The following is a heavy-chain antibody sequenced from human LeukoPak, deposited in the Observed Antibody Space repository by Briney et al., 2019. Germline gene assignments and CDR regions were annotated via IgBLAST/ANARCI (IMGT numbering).Heavy chain of an antibody. Sequence: ASVTVSFKASGYTFTIYYMHWGRQAPGQGLEWMGIINPSGGSTSYSQKFQGRVTMTRDTATSTVYLELSRLRSEDAAVYYCVRGDCSGGSCYSDYWGQGTLVTVSS. CDR2: INPSGGST. D-gene: IGHD2-15*01. CDR1: GYTFTIYY. J-gene: IGHJ4*02. V-gene: IGHV1-46*01. CDR3: VRGDCSGGSCYSDY.